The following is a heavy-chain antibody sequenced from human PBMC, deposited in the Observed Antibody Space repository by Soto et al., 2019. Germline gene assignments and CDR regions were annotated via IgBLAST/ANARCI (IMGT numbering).Heavy chain of an antibody. CDR3: ARHYYDSSGYYLDY. CDR2: IDWDDDK. D-gene: IGHD3-22*01. J-gene: IGHJ4*02. Sequence: GSGPTLVNPTHTLTLACTFSGFSLSTSGMCVSWIRQPPGKALEWLALIDWDDDKYYSTSLKTRLTISKDTSKNQVVLTMTNMDPVDTATYYCARHYYDSSGYYLDYWGQGTLVTVSS. CDR1: GFSLSTSGMC. V-gene: IGHV2-70*01.